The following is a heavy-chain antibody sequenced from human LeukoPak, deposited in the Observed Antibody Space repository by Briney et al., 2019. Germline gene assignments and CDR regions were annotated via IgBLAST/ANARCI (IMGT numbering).Heavy chain of an antibody. CDR3: VRGGYSSGRWDY. D-gene: IGHD6-19*01. CDR2: INPSGGST. J-gene: IGHJ4*02. V-gene: IGHV1-46*01. CDR1: GFTFSNYY. Sequence: ASVKVSCKASGFTFSNYYMHWVRQAPGQGLEWMGIINPSGGSTSYAQKFQGRVTMTRDTSTSTVYMELSSLRSEDTAVYYCVRGGYSSGRWDYWGQGTLVTVSS.